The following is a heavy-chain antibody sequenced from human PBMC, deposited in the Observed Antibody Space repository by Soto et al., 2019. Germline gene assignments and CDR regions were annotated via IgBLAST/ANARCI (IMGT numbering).Heavy chain of an antibody. Sequence: DVQLVESGGGLVQPGRSLRLSCTTSGFSFGDSAMSWFRQAPGKGLEWVGFVRSQHHGGTTVYAASVKGRFTISRDDSKSIAYLQMDSLKIEDTAVYYCSRGGGYSYMAVWGKGTTVTVSS. D-gene: IGHD3-16*01. CDR3: SRGGGYSYMAV. CDR2: VRSQHHGGTT. V-gene: IGHV3-49*03. J-gene: IGHJ6*03. CDR1: GFSFGDSA.